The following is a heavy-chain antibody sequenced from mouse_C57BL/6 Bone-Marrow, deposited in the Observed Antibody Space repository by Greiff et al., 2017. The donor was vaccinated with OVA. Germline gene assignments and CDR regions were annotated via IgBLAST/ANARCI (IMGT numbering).Heavy chain of an antibody. CDR1: GFTFSDYY. V-gene: IGHV5-12*01. CDR2: ISNGGGST. CDR3: ARPGYYKGAWFAY. D-gene: IGHD2-3*01. J-gene: IGHJ3*01. Sequence: EVKLVESGGGLVQPGGSLKLSCAASGFTFSDYYMYWVRQTPEKRLEWVAYISNGGGSTYYPDTVKGRFTISRDNAKNTLYLQMSRLKSEDTAMDYCARPGYYKGAWFAYWGQGTLVTVSA.